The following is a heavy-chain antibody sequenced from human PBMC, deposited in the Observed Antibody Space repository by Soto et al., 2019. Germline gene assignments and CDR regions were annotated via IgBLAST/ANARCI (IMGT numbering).Heavy chain of an antibody. CDR1: GFTFSSYS. CDR2: IFVTSTTI. D-gene: IGHD3-9*01. V-gene: IGHV3-48*04. Sequence: EVQLVESGGGLVQPGGSLRLSCVASGFTFSSYSMVWVRQAPGKGLEWVSYIFVTSTTIYYADSVKGRFTVSRDNAKNSLFLLMNNLRAEDTAVYYCARDKDWAFDDWGQGTLVTVSS. CDR3: ARDKDWAFDD. J-gene: IGHJ4*02.